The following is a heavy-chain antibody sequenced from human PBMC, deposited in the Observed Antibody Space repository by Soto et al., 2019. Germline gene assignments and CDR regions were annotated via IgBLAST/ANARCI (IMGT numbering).Heavy chain of an antibody. J-gene: IGHJ2*01. D-gene: IGHD3-3*02. Sequence: KGLEWIGYIYHSGSTYYNPSLKSRVTISVDRSTNKFSLKLIAMTAAATAVYYCARAIFFFNDTATTEIYTLSLQRRSSDL. CDR2: IYHSGST. V-gene: IGHV4-30-2*01. CDR3: ARAIFFFNDTATTEIYTLSLQRRSSDL.